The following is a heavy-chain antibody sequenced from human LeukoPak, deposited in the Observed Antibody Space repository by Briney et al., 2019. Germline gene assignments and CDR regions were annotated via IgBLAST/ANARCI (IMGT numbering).Heavy chain of an antibody. V-gene: IGHV3-74*01. D-gene: IGHD2-15*01. CDR2: INSDGSST. CDR1: GFTFSSYW. CDR3: ARDRYCSGGSCYSGGWFDP. J-gene: IGHJ5*02. Sequence: GGSPRLSCAASGFTFSSYWMHWVRQAPGKGLVWVSRINSDGSSTSYADSVKGRFTISRDNAKNTLYLQMNSLRAEDTAVYYCARDRYCSGGSCYSGGWFDPWGQGTLVTVSS.